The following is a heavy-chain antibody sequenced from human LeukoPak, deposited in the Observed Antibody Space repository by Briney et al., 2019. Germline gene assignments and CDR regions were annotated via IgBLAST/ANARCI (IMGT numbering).Heavy chain of an antibody. J-gene: IGHJ6*03. Sequence: SETLSLTCTVSGGSISINSYYWGWIRPPPGKGLEWIGSIYYSGGTYYNPSLRSRLTISVDTSKNQFSLKLSSVTAADTAVYYCARGRYYYDSGGYQSPYYYMDVWGKGTTVTVSS. D-gene: IGHD3-22*01. CDR3: ARGRYYYDSGGYQSPYYYMDV. V-gene: IGHV4-39*01. CDR2: IYYSGGT. CDR1: GGSISINSYY.